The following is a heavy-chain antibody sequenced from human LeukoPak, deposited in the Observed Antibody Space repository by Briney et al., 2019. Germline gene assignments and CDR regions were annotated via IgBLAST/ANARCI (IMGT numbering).Heavy chain of an antibody. CDR1: GGSISSYY. Sequence: PSETLSLTCTVSGGSISSYYWGWIRQPPGKGLEWIGSIYYSGSTYYNPSLKSRVTISVDTSKNQFSLKLSSVTAADTAVYYCARQDYVWGGYRYRYYFDYWGQGTLVTVSS. D-gene: IGHD3-16*02. CDR2: IYYSGST. V-gene: IGHV4-39*01. J-gene: IGHJ4*02. CDR3: ARQDYVWGGYRYRYYFDY.